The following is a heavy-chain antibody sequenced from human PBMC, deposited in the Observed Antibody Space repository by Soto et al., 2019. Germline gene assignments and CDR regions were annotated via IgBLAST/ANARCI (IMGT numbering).Heavy chain of an antibody. CDR3: ARYTVLRYFAGIPN. Sequence: QVQLQESGPGLVKPSQTLSLTCTVSGGSISSGGYYWNWIRQHPGKGLEWIGYIYYSGSTYYNPSLKSRVTISVDTSKNQFSLKLSSVTAADTAVYYCARYTVLRYFAGIPNWGQGTLVTVSS. CDR1: GGSISSGGYY. V-gene: IGHV4-31*03. J-gene: IGHJ4*02. CDR2: IYYSGST. D-gene: IGHD3-9*01.